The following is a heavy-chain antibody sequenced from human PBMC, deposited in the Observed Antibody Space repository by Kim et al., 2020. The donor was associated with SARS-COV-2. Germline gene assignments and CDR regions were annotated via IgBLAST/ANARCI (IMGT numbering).Heavy chain of an antibody. CDR1: GFTFNNYA. CDR2: IGSSGDST. V-gene: IGHV3-23*01. Sequence: GGSQRLSCVASGFTFNNYAMTWVRQAPGKGLEWVSSIGSSGDSTYYADSVKGRFTVSRDNSRNTLYLQMDSLRAEDTAIYYCAKDHPEATYFYYAMDVWGQGTTVTVSS. CDR3: AKDHPEATYFYYAMDV. J-gene: IGHJ6*02.